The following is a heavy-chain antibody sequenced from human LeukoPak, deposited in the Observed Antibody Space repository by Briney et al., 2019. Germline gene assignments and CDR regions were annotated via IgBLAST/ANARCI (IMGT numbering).Heavy chain of an antibody. J-gene: IGHJ4*02. CDR1: GFTFSSYS. CDR2: ISSSSSYI. D-gene: IGHD4-17*01. CDR3: AREEYGDYGFDY. V-gene: IGHV3-21*01. Sequence: PGGSLRLSCAASGFTFSSYSMNSVRQAPGKGLEWVSSISSSSSYIYYADSVKGRLTISRDNAKNSLYLQMNSLRAEDTAVYYCAREEYGDYGFDYWGQGTLVTVSS.